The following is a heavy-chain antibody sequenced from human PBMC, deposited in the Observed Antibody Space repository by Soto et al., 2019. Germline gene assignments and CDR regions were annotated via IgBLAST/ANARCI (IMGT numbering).Heavy chain of an antibody. D-gene: IGHD3-3*01. J-gene: IGHJ4*02. CDR1: GYTFTSYG. Sequence: QVQLVQSGAEVKKPGASVKVSCKASGYTFTSYGISWVRQAPGQELEWMGWISAYNGNTNYAQKLQGRVTMTTDTSTSTAYMELRSLRSDDTAVYYCARTRLTIFGVVITPFDYWGQGTLVTVSS. CDR2: ISAYNGNT. V-gene: IGHV1-18*01. CDR3: ARTRLTIFGVVITPFDY.